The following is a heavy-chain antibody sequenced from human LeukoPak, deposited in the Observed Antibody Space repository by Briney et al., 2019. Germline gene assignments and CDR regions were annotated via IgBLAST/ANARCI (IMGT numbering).Heavy chain of an antibody. J-gene: IGHJ4*02. D-gene: IGHD2/OR15-2a*01. CDR3: ARLNSVSYVNYFDY. CDR1: GGSISSGSYY. CDR2: IYTSRSI. V-gene: IGHV4-61*02. Sequence: SETLSLTCTVSGGSISSGSYYWSWIRQPAGKGLEWIGRIYTSRSINYNPSVTSRVPITLPTSKTQFSLKLSSVTAADTAVYYCARLNSVSYVNYFDYWGQGTLVTVSS.